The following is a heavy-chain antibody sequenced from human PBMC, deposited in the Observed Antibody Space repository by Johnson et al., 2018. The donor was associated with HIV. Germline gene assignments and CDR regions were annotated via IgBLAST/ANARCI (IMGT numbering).Heavy chain of an antibody. V-gene: IGHV3-9*01. CDR3: AKDCRDCGTFDI. Sequence: QLVESGGGLVQPGGSLRLSCAASGFMFDDYAMHWVRQAPGKGLEWVSRISWNSGTIGYADSVKGRFTISRDNAKNSLYLQMNSLRVEDTALYYCAKDCRDCGTFDIWGQGTMVTVSS. CDR1: GFMFDDYA. D-gene: IGHD2-21*02. J-gene: IGHJ3*02. CDR2: ISWNSGTI.